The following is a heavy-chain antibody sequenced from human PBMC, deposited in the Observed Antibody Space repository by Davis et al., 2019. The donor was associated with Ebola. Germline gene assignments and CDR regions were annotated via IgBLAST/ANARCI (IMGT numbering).Heavy chain of an antibody. J-gene: IGHJ4*02. V-gene: IGHV3-23*01. CDR1: GFTFSNNW. D-gene: IGHD5-12*01. Sequence: GGSLRLSCTVSGFTFSNNWMSWVRQVPGKGLEWVSSITPTGSSTYYADSVKGRFTISRDNSQNTLFLQMNSLRVEDTAVYYCAKRPSGSQGFIDYWGQGTLVTVSS. CDR3: AKRPSGSQGFIDY. CDR2: ITPTGSST.